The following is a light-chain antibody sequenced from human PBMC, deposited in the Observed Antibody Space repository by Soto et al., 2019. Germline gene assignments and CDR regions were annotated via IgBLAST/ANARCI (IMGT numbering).Light chain of an antibody. V-gene: IGKV3-15*01. Sequence: EIVMTQSPATLSLSPVEKSTLSCRASQSVGSDLAWYQQERGQAPRLLIYGASTRATGIPARFSGSASGTEFTLTISGLQSEDFAVYYCQQYKNWPPITFGQGTRLEIK. CDR1: QSVGSD. CDR3: QQYKNWPPIT. J-gene: IGKJ5*01. CDR2: GAS.